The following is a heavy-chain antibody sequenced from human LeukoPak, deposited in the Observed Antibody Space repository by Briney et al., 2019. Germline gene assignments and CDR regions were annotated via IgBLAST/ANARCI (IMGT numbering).Heavy chain of an antibody. D-gene: IGHD3-10*01. V-gene: IGHV1-18*01. Sequence: HRASVKVSCKASGYTFTSYGISWVRQAPGQGLEWMGWISAYNGNTNYAQKLQGRVTMTTDTSTSTAYMELRSLRSDDTAVYYCARVVGVRGPPSYWYFDLWGRGTLVTVSS. J-gene: IGHJ2*01. CDR3: ARVVGVRGPPSYWYFDL. CDR1: GYTFTSYG. CDR2: ISAYNGNT.